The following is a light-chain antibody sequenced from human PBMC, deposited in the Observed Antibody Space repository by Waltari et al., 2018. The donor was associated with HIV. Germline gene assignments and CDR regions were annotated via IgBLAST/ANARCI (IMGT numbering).Light chain of an antibody. CDR1: SSNIGSTY. CDR3: AAWDDSLSGHVV. J-gene: IGLJ2*01. Sequence: QSVLTQPPSASGTPGQRVTISFSGSSSNIGSTYVSWYQQLPGTAPKLLIYRNNQRPSGVPDRFSGSKSGTSASLAISGLRSEDEADYYCAAWDDSLSGHVVFGGGTKLPVL. V-gene: IGLV1-47*01. CDR2: RNN.